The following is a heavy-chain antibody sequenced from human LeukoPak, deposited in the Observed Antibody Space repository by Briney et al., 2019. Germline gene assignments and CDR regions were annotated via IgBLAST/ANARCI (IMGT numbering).Heavy chain of an antibody. CDR1: GGSIGDYY. CDR2: ISYSGNT. CDR3: ASSHCSGSSCYSFDH. Sequence: SETLSLTCTVSGGSIGDYYWGWIRQPPGKGLEWIGYISYSGNTNYNPSLESRVTMSVDGSKNQLSLKLTSVTAADTATYYCASSHCSGSSCYSFDHWGQGALVTVSS. D-gene: IGHD2-15*01. V-gene: IGHV4-59*01. J-gene: IGHJ5*02.